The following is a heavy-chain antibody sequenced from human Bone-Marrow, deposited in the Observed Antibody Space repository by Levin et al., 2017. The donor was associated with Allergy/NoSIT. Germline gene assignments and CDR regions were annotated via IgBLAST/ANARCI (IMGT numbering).Heavy chain of an antibody. CDR1: GFSLSTSGVG. J-gene: IGHJ6*02. Sequence: SGPTLVKPTQTFTLTCTFSGFSLSTSGVGVGWIRPPPGKALEWLALIYSDDDKRYSPSLKSRLTITKDTPKNQVVLTMTNMDPVDTATYNCAESQRITMVRGVKWTPYCGMDVWGQGTTVTVSS. D-gene: IGHD3-10*01. V-gene: IGHV2-5*02. CDR3: AESQRITMVRGVKWTPYCGMDV. CDR2: IYSDDDK.